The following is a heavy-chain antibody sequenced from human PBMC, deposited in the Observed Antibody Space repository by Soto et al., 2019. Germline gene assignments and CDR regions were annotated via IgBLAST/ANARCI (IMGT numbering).Heavy chain of an antibody. J-gene: IGHJ6*02. D-gene: IGHD6-19*01. V-gene: IGHV3-30*18. CDR3: AKDRGWLAERYYYGMDV. Sequence: QVQLVESGGGVVQPGRSLRLSCAASGFTFSSYGMHWVRQAPGKGLVWVAVISYDGSNKYYADSVKGRFTISRDNSKNTLKRQMNSLRAEDTAVYYCAKDRGWLAERYYYGMDVWGQGTTVTVSS. CDR2: ISYDGSNK. CDR1: GFTFSSYG.